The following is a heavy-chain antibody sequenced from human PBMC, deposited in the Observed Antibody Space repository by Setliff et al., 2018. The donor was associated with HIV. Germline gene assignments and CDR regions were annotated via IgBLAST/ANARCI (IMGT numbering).Heavy chain of an antibody. CDR2: TIPMFGTA. CDR1: GGTFGIYG. J-gene: IGHJ4*02. Sequence: ASVKVSCKASGGTFGIYGISWVRQAPGQGLEWMGGTIPMFGTANYAQKFQGRVTITTDESTNTGYMELSSLRSEDTAVYYCARESACSSTSCPKVLDYWGQGTLVTVLL. CDR3: ARESACSSTSCPKVLDY. D-gene: IGHD2-2*01. V-gene: IGHV1-69*05.